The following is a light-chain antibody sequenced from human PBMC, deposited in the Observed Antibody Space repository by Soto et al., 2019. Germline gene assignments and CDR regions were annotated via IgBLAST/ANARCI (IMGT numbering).Light chain of an antibody. J-gene: IGLJ2*01. V-gene: IGLV1-47*01. CDR1: SSNIGSNY. Sequence: QSVLTQPPSASGTPGQWVTISCSGSSSNIGSNYVYWYQQLPGTAPKLLIYRNNQRPSGVPDRFSGSKSGTSASLAISGLRSEDEADYYCAAWDDSLSGRGVFGGGTKLTVL. CDR2: RNN. CDR3: AAWDDSLSGRGV.